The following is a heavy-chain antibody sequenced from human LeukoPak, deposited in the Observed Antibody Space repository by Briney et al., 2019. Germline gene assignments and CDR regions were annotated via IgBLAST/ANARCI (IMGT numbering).Heavy chain of an antibody. J-gene: IGHJ4*02. Sequence: GGSLRLSCAASGFTFDTYSMNWVRQPPGKGLEWLSYISSSGGTIYYADSVKGRFTISRDNAKNSLYLQMNSLRDEDTAVYYCARDRGYGDYASFFDYWGQGTLVTVSS. D-gene: IGHD4-17*01. V-gene: IGHV3-48*02. CDR2: ISSSGGTI. CDR3: ARDRGYGDYASFFDY. CDR1: GFTFDTYS.